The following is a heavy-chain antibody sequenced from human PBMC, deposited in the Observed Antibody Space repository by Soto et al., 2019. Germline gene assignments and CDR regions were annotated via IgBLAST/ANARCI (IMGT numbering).Heavy chain of an antibody. CDR3: VRTSLVVAAATREDY. D-gene: IGHD2-15*01. J-gene: IGHJ4*02. Sequence: EVQLVESGGGLVQPGGSLRLSCAASGFTFSSYWMHWVRQAPGKGLVWVSRINSDGSSTSYEDSVKGRFTISRDNAKNTLYLQMNSLRAEDTAGYYCVRTSLVVAAATREDYWGKGTLVTVSS. CDR1: GFTFSSYW. CDR2: INSDGSST. V-gene: IGHV3-74*01.